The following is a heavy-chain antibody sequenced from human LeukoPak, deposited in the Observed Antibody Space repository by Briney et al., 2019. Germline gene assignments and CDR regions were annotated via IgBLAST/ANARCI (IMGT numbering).Heavy chain of an antibody. V-gene: IGHV3-21*01. CDR3: ARDGATLNWNDNWFDP. D-gene: IGHD1-1*01. J-gene: IGHJ5*02. CDR2: ISSSSYYI. CDR1: GFTFSSYS. Sequence: GGSLRLSCAASGFTFSSYSMNWVRQAPGKGLEWVSSISSSSYYIYYADSVKGRFTISRDNAKNSLYLQMNSLRAEDTAVYYCARDGATLNWNDNWFDPWGQGTLVTVSS.